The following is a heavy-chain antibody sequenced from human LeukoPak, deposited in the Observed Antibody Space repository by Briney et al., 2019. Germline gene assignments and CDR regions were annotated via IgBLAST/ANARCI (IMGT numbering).Heavy chain of an antibody. CDR3: ARDWNRYAY. J-gene: IGHJ4*02. CDR1: GASISSTSYY. CDR2: TYYRGTT. V-gene: IGHV4-39*07. Sequence: SETLSLTCTVSGASISSTSYYWGWIRQPPGKGLEWIGSTYYRGTTYYNPSLKSRVTISVDTSKNQFSLQLSSVTAADTAVYYCARDWNRYAYWGQGTLVTVSS. D-gene: IGHD1-1*01.